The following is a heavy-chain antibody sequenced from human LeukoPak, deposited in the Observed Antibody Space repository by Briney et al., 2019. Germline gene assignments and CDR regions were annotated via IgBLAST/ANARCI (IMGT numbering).Heavy chain of an antibody. D-gene: IGHD4-11*01. V-gene: IGHV1-69*13. CDR2: IIPIFGTA. CDR3: ARDLTTGAYYYMDV. Sequence: GASVKVSCKASGYTFTSYGISWVRQAPGQGREWMGGIIPIFGTANYAQKFQGRVTITADESTSTAYMELSSLRSEDTAVYYCARDLTTGAYYYMDVWGKGTTVTISS. J-gene: IGHJ6*03. CDR1: GYTFTSYG.